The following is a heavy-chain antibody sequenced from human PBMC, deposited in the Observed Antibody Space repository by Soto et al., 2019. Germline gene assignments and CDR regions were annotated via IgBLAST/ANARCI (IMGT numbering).Heavy chain of an antibody. J-gene: IGHJ3*02. D-gene: IGHD2-21*01. CDR1: GGSISSSSYY. V-gene: IGHV4-39*01. Sequence: PSETLSLTCTVSGGSISSSSYYWGWIRQPPGKGLEWIGSIYYSGSTYYNPSLKSRVTISVDTSKNQFSLKLSSVTAADTAVYYCARLQHLYDAFDIWGQGTMVTVS. CDR3: ARLQHLYDAFDI. CDR2: IYYSGST.